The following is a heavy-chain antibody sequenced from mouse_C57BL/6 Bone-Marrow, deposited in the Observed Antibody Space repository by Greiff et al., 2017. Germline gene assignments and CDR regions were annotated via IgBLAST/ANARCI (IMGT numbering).Heavy chain of an antibody. D-gene: IGHD2-4*01. CDR2: IHPNSGST. CDR1: GYTFTSYW. Sequence: QVQLQQPGAELVKPGASVKLSCKASGYTFTSYWMHWVKQRPGQGLVWIGMIHPNSGSTNYNEKFKSKATLTVDKSSSTAYMQLSSLTSEDSAVYYCARDDYDWFAYWGQGTLVTVSA. CDR3: ARDDYDWFAY. V-gene: IGHV1-64*01. J-gene: IGHJ3*01.